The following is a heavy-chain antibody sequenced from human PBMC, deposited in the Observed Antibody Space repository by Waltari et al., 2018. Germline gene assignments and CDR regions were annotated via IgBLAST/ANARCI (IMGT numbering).Heavy chain of an antibody. Sequence: QMQLLQSGPEVKKPGTSANVSCKASAFTVTTAAIHWLRQARGQRLEWIGWIVVGSGITNYAQKFQERVTITRDMSTSTAYMELSSLRSEDTAVYYCAAATYYYYMDVWGKGTTVTISS. CDR3: AAATYYYYMDV. V-gene: IGHV1-58*02. CDR2: IVVGSGIT. CDR1: AFTVTTAA. J-gene: IGHJ6*03.